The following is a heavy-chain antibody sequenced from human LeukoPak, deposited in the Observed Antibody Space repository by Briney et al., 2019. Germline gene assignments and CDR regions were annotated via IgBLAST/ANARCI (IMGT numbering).Heavy chain of an antibody. CDR1: GGSITSYY. Sequence: SETLSLTCTVSGGSITSYYWSWIRQPPGKGLEWIGYIYYSGSTNYNPSLKSRVTISVDTSKNQFSLKLSSVTAADTAVYYCARETSQKGAHYMDVWGKGTTVTISS. CDR3: ARETSQKGAHYMDV. CDR2: IYYSGST. V-gene: IGHV4-59*01. J-gene: IGHJ6*03. D-gene: IGHD3-16*01.